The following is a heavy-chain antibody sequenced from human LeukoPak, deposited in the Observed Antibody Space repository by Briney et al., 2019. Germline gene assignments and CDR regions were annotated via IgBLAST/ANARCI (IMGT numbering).Heavy chain of an antibody. CDR1: GYTFTSYA. J-gene: IGHJ5*02. V-gene: IGHV1-3*01. D-gene: IGHD5-18*01. CDR2: INAGNGNT. CDR3: AREASYSGWFDP. Sequence: ASVKVSCKASGYTFTSYAMHWVRQAPGQRLEWMGWINAGNGNTKYSQKFRGRVTITRDTSASTAYMELSSLRSEDTAVYYCAREASYSGWFDPWGQGTLVTVSS.